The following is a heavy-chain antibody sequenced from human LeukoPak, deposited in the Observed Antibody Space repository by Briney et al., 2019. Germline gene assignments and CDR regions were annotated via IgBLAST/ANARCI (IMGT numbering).Heavy chain of an antibody. CDR3: ALIGYCSSTSCYGSAFDI. CDR2: ISAYNGNT. V-gene: IGHV1-18*01. J-gene: IGHJ3*02. D-gene: IGHD2-2*03. CDR1: GGTFSSYG. Sequence: ASVKVSCKASGGTFSSYGISWVRQAPGQGLEWMGWISAYNGNTNYAQKLQGRVTMTTDTSTSTAYMELRSLRSDDTAVYYCALIGYCSSTSCYGSAFDIWGQGTMVTVSS.